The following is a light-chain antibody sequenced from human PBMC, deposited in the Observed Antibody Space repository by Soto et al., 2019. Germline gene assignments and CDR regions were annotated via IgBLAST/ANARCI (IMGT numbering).Light chain of an antibody. CDR1: SSDVGGYNY. Sequence: ALTQPPSASGSPGQSVTISCTGSSSDVGGYNYVSWYQQYPGKAPKLMIYDVSKRPSGVPDRFSGSKSGNTASLTVSGLQFEEEADDYCSSYAGTNNALFGGGTKVTVL. J-gene: IGLJ2*01. CDR2: DVS. V-gene: IGLV2-8*01. CDR3: SSYAGTNNAL.